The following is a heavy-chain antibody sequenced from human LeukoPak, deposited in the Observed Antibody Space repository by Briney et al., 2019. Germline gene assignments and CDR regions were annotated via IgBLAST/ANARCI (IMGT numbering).Heavy chain of an antibody. CDR1: GFTFSGCA. J-gene: IGHJ3*01. CDR2: IRSKANSYAT. V-gene: IGHV3-73*01. CDR3: VRDSNPYCRGDCNYDAFDL. D-gene: IGHD2-21*02. Sequence: GGSLRLSCAASGFTFSGCAKHWVRQASGKGLEWVGRIRSKANSYATAYAASVKGRFTISRDNAKNSLYLQMNSLTAEDTAVYYCVRDSNPYCRGDCNYDAFDLWGQGTMVTVSP.